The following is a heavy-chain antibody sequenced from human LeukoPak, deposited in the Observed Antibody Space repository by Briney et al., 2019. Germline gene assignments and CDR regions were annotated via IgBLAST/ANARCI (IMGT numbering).Heavy chain of an antibody. J-gene: IGHJ4*02. Sequence: PGGSLRLSCAASGFTFSSYAMHWVRQAPGKGLEWVAVISFDGINKYYADSVKGRFTISRDNSKPTLYLQMNSLRAEDTAVYYCARDLSGIVVGQNGLDYWGQGTLVTVSS. CDR2: ISFDGINK. V-gene: IGHV3-30-3*01. CDR3: ARDLSGIVVGQNGLDY. CDR1: GFTFSSYA. D-gene: IGHD2-15*01.